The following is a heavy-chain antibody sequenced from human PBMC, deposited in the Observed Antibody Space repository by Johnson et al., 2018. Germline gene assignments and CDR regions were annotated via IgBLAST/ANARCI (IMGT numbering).Heavy chain of an antibody. Sequence: QVQLVESGGGVVQPGRSLRLSCVASGFTFRNYGMNWVRQAPGKGLEWVAVISYDGSKKYYADSVKGRFTISRDNSKNTLYLQMNSRRADDTAVYYWARGLLFDYWGQGTLVTVSS. V-gene: IGHV3-33*05. CDR2: ISYDGSKK. CDR3: ARGLLFDY. CDR1: GFTFRNYG. D-gene: IGHD2-15*01. J-gene: IGHJ4*02.